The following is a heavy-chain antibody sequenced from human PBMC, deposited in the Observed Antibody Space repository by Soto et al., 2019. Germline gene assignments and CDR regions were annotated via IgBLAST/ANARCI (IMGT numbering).Heavy chain of an antibody. Sequence: GGSLRLSCASSGFTLTSYDMTWVRQAPGKGLEWISHISTGRTAIYYADSVKGRFTISRDHAENSLFLHMHSLRDEDTAVYYCARVSARHFDFWGRGTLVTVSS. V-gene: IGHV3-48*02. CDR1: GFTLTSYD. CDR3: ARVSARHFDF. D-gene: IGHD6-25*01. J-gene: IGHJ4*02. CDR2: ISTGRTAI.